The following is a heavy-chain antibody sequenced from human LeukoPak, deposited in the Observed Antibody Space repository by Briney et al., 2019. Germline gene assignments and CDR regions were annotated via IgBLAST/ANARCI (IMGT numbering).Heavy chain of an antibody. CDR3: ARSGSGSYLFDY. J-gene: IGHJ4*02. D-gene: IGHD3-10*01. Sequence: ASVKVSCKASGGTSSSYAISWVRQAPGQGLEWMGRIIPILGIANYAQKFQGRVTITADKSTSTAYMELSSLRSEDTAVYYCARSGSGSYLFDYWGQGTLVTVSS. CDR2: IIPILGIA. V-gene: IGHV1-69*04. CDR1: GGTSSSYA.